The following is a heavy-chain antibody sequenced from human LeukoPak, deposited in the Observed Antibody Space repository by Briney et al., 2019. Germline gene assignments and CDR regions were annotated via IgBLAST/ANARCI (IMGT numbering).Heavy chain of an antibody. D-gene: IGHD6-13*01. Sequence: SETLSLTCTVSGYSISSGYFWGWIRQPPGKGLEWLGSIYHSGSTYCNPSLKSRVAISVDTSKNQFSLKLTSATAADTAVYYCARGYSSSWYINWFDPWGQGTLVTVSS. CDR1: GYSISSGYF. CDR3: ARGYSSSWYINWFDP. V-gene: IGHV4-38-2*02. J-gene: IGHJ5*02. CDR2: IYHSGST.